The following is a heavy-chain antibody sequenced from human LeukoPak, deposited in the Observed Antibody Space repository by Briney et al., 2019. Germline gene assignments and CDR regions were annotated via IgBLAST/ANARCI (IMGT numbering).Heavy chain of an antibody. V-gene: IGHV1-69*04. J-gene: IGHJ4*02. CDR1: GGTFSSYT. Sequence: SVKVSCKASGGTFSSYTISWVRQAPGQGLEWMGRIMPILGIANYAQKFQGRVTITADKSTSTAYMELSSLRSEDTAVYYCARDRGWLQFDYWGQGTLVTVSS. D-gene: IGHD5-24*01. CDR2: IMPILGIA. CDR3: ARDRGWLQFDY.